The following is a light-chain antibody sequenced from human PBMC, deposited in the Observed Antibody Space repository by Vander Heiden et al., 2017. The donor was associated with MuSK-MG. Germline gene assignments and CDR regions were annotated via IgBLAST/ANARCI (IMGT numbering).Light chain of an antibody. CDR1: NSNIGAGYD. Sequence: QSVLTQPPSVSGAPGQRVTISCTGSNSNIGAGYDVHWYQQLPGTAPKVLIYGNNNRPSGVPDRFSGSKSGTSASLAITGLQAEEEADYYCQSYDSSLSGSVFGGGTKLSVL. V-gene: IGLV1-40*01. J-gene: IGLJ2*01. CDR3: QSYDSSLSGSV. CDR2: GNN.